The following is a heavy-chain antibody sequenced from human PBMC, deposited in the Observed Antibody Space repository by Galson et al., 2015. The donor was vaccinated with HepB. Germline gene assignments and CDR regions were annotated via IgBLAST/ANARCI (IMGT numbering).Heavy chain of an antibody. D-gene: IGHD3-3*01. J-gene: IGHJ6*03. CDR1: GYTFTDYV. Sequence: SVKVSCKASGYTFTDYVVNWVRQAPGQGLEWMGWMNTNTGKPTYAPGFAGRFVLSLDTSVTMAYLQISSLETDDTAVYYCARSPLRFLDWLPYYDYYYMDVWGEGTTVTVSS. CDR2: MNTNTGKP. CDR3: ARSPLRFLDWLPYYDYYYMDV. V-gene: IGHV7-4-1*04.